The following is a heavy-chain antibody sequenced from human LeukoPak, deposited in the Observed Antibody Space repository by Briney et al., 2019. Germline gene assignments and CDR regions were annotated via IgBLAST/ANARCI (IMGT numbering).Heavy chain of an antibody. D-gene: IGHD3-10*01. V-gene: IGHV3-21*01. CDR1: GFKFTTYT. CDR3: ARAYGSGSYSLDC. CDR2: VSPSSTYI. J-gene: IGHJ4*02. Sequence: GGSLRLSCTASGFKFTTYTMNWVRQAPGKGLEWVSSVSPSSTYIYYADSLKSRFTVSRDNAKNSLSLQMDSLRAEDTAVYYCARAYGSGSYSLDCWGQGTLVTVSS.